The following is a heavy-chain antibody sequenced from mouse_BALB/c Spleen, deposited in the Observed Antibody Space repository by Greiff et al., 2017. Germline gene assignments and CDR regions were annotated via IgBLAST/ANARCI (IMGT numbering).Heavy chain of an antibody. CDR1: GYTFTDYW. D-gene: IGHD2-1*01. CDR2: IDTSDSYT. CDR3: ARRNSGYFDY. V-gene: IGHV1-69*01. J-gene: IGHJ2*01. Sequence: QVQLKQPGAELVMPGASVKMSCKASGYTFTDYWMHWVKQRPGQGLEWIGAIDTSDSYTSYNQKFKGKATLTVDESSSTAYMQLSTLTSEDSAVYSCARRNSGYFDYGGKGTTLTVPS.